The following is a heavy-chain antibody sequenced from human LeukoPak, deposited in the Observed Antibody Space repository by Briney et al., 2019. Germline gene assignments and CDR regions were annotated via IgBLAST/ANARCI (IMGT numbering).Heavy chain of an antibody. V-gene: IGHV4-59*01. J-gene: IGHJ4*02. Sequence: PSETLSPTCTVSGGSISSYYWSWIRQPPGKGLEWIGYIYYSGSTNYNPSLKSRVTISVDTSKNQFSLKLSSVTAADTAVYYCARAQGAVDYWGQGTLVTVSS. CDR2: IYYSGST. CDR1: GGSISSYY. CDR3: ARAQGAVDY.